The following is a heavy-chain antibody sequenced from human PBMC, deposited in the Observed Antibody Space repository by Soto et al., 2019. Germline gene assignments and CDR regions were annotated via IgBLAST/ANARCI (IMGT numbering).Heavy chain of an antibody. CDR3: ARDGSSTSWLDWFDP. D-gene: IGHD2-2*01. J-gene: IGHJ5*02. CDR2: IYTSGST. Sequence: PSETLSLTCTVSGGSISSYYWSWIRQPAGKGLEWIGRIYTSGSTNYNPSLKSRVTMSVDTSKNQFSLKLSSVTAADTAVYYCARDGSSTSWLDWFDPWGQGTLVTVS. V-gene: IGHV4-4*07. CDR1: GGSISSYY.